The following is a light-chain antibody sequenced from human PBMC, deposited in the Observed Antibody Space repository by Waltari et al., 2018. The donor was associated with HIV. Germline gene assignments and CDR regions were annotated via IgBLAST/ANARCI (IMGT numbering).Light chain of an antibody. CDR2: EVS. V-gene: IGLV2-8*01. Sequence: QSALTQPPSASGSPGQSVTISCTGTSSDVGGYNYVSWYQQHPGKAPKLMIYEVSKRPSGIPERFSGSNSGGTATLTISGTQAMDEADYYCQAWDSSAMVFGGGTKLTVL. J-gene: IGLJ2*01. CDR1: SSDVGGYNY. CDR3: QAWDSSAMV.